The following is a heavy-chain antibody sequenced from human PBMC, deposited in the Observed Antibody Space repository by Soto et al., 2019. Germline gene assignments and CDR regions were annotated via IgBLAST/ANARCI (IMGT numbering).Heavy chain of an antibody. CDR3: TRESAPWGFEH. V-gene: IGHV1-3*01. J-gene: IGHJ4*02. Sequence: EASVKVSCKASGNSFTTSAIHWVRQAPGQRPEWMGWINAGNGYIKYSQTFQGRVTITRDTSASTVYMELSSLKYEDTGIYYCTRESAPWGFEHWGQGTRVTVSS. CDR2: INAGNGYI. D-gene: IGHD7-27*01. CDR1: GNSFTTSA.